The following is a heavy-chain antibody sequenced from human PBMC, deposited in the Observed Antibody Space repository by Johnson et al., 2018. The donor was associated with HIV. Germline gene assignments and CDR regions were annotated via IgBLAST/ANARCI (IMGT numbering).Heavy chain of an antibody. CDR3: AKDPPGS. D-gene: IGHD1-26*01. Sequence: VQLVESGGGLVQPGGSLRVSCAASGFTFSSYVMSWVRQAPGKGLEWVSVIYSGGSTYFADSVKGRITISRDSSKNTLYLPMNSLRAEDTAVYYCAKDPPGSWGQGTMVTVSS. CDR1: GFTFSSYV. CDR2: IYSGGST. J-gene: IGHJ3*01. V-gene: IGHV3-66*02.